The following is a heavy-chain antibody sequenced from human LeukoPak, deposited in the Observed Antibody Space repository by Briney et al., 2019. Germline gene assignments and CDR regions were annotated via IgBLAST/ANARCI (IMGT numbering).Heavy chain of an antibody. CDR2: INHSGST. CDR3: ASGRLSGSYYNVYNWFDL. J-gene: IGHJ5*02. D-gene: IGHD3-10*01. CDR1: GASFSGYY. Sequence: SETLSLTCAVSGASFSGYYWSWFRQPPGKGLEWIGEINHSGSTTYNPSLMSRVTTSVDTTKNQFSRKLISAAAAATAAAYFASGRLSGSYYNVYNWFDLWGQGTLVSVFS. V-gene: IGHV4-34*01.